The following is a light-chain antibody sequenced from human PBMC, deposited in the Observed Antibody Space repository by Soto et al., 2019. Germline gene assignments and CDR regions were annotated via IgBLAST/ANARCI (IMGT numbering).Light chain of an antibody. Sequence: QSVLTQPPSASGTPGQRVTISCSTSSSNLGSNTVNWYQHVPGTAPKLLIYSYDQRPSGVPDRFSGSKSGTSASLAISGLQSEDEADYYCAAWDASLDGYVFGTGTKVTVL. V-gene: IGLV1-44*01. CDR3: AAWDASLDGYV. CDR1: SSNLGSNT. CDR2: SYD. J-gene: IGLJ1*01.